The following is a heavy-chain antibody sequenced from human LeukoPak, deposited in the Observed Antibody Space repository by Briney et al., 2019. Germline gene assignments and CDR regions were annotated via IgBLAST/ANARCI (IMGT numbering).Heavy chain of an antibody. Sequence: SETLSLTCTVSGYSISSGYYWGWIRQPPGKGLEWIGSIYHSGSTYYNPSLKSRVTISVDTSKNQFSLKLSSVTAADTAVYYCARGRDYYDSSGYYGRPLGDYWGQGTLVTVSS. V-gene: IGHV4-38-2*02. D-gene: IGHD3-22*01. CDR2: IYHSGST. J-gene: IGHJ4*02. CDR1: GYSISSGYY. CDR3: ARGRDYYDSSGYYGRPLGDY.